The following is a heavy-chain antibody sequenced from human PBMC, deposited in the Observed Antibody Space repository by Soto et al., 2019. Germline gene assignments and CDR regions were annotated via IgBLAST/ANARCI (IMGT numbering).Heavy chain of an antibody. CDR1: GDSISSYY. CDR2: IYYSGST. V-gene: IGHV4-59*01. D-gene: IGHD6-13*01. Sequence: PSETLSLTRTVSGDSISSYYWSWIRQPPGKGLEWIGYIYYSGSTNYNPSLKSRVTISVDTSKNQFSLKLSSVTAADTAVYYCARDRGGIAAAAPGWFDPWGQGNMVTVYS. CDR3: ARDRGGIAAAAPGWFDP. J-gene: IGHJ5*02.